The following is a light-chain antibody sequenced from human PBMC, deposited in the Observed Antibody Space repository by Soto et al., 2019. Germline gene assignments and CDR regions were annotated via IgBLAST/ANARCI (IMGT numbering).Light chain of an antibody. CDR1: HDITNY. CDR2: DVS. J-gene: IGKJ5*01. V-gene: IGKV1-33*01. CDR3: QQYDDLPIT. Sequence: DIQVTQSRSALSLSVGEVSTITCQASHDITNYLNWYQQKPGKAPKLLIYDVSKLETGVPSRFSGSGSGTDFTFTISSLQPEDIATYFCQQYDDLPITFGQGTRLEI.